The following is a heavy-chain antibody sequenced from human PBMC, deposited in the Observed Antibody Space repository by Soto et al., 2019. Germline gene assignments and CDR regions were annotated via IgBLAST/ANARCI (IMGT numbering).Heavy chain of an antibody. CDR3: AKLEGGVAGTLNY. D-gene: IGHD6-19*01. J-gene: IGHJ4*01. V-gene: IGHV1-46*01. Sequence: ASVKVSCKASGYTFTGYYMHWVRQAPGQGLEWRGVINPSGGTTTYAQMFQGRVTMTRDTSTSTVYMELRSLRSEDTAVYYCAKLEGGVAGTLNYWG. CDR1: GYTFTGYY. CDR2: INPSGGTT.